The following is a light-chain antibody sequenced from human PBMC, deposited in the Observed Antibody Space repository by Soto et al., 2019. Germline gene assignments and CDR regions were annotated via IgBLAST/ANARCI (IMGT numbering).Light chain of an antibody. CDR3: HQYGSSPRT. J-gene: IGKJ1*01. V-gene: IGKV3-20*01. CDR1: QSVSSSS. CDR2: GAS. Sequence: EIVLTQSPGTLSLFPGERATLSCRASQSVSSSSLAWYQQKPGQAPRLLIYGASSRATGIPDRFSGSGSGTDFTLTISRLEPEDFAVYYCHQYGSSPRTFGQGTK.